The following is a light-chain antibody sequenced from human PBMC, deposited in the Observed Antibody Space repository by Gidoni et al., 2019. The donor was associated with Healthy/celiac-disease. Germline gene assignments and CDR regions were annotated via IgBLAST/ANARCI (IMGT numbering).Light chain of an antibody. CDR1: QSVSSY. Sequence: EIVLTQSPATLSLSPGERATLSCRASQSVSSYLAWYQQKPGQAPRLLIYDASNRATGIPARFSGSGSGTDFTLTISSLEPEDFAVYYCQQRSNWHPYTFGQXTKLEIK. V-gene: IGKV3-11*01. CDR2: DAS. J-gene: IGKJ2*01. CDR3: QQRSNWHPYT.